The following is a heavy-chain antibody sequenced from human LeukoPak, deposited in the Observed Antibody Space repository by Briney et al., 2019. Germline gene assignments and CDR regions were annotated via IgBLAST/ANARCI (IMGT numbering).Heavy chain of an antibody. Sequence: PSQTLSLTCTVSGGSISSGGYYWSWIRQHAGKGLEWIGYIYYSGSTYYNPSLKSRVTISVDTSKNQFSLKLSSVTAADTAVYYCASQAPSSNPTFDYWGQGTLVTVSS. J-gene: IGHJ4*02. CDR2: IYYSGST. D-gene: IGHD2-2*01. CDR3: ASQAPSSNPTFDY. V-gene: IGHV4-31*03. CDR1: GGSISSGGYY.